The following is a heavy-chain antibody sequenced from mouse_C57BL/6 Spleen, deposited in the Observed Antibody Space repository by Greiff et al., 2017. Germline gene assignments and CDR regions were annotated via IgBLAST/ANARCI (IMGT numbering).Heavy chain of an antibody. Sequence: QVQLQQPGAELVKPGASVKLSCKASGYTFTSYWMHWVKQRPGQGLEWIGMIHPNSGSTNYNEKFKSKATLTVDKSSSTAYMQLSSLTSEDSSVYYCARNYDYAMDYWGQGTSVTVSS. J-gene: IGHJ4*01. CDR3: ARNYDYAMDY. V-gene: IGHV1-64*01. D-gene: IGHD2-4*01. CDR1: GYTFTSYW. CDR2: IHPNSGST.